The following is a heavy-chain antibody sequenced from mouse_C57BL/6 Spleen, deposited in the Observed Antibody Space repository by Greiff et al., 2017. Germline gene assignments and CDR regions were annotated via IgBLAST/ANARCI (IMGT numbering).Heavy chain of an antibody. CDR3: AIITTVVGDYAMDY. CDR2: ISSGSSTI. D-gene: IGHD1-1*01. Sequence: DVKLVESGGGLVKPGGSLKLSCAASGFTFSDYGMHWVRQAPEKGLEWVAYISSGSSTIYYADTVKGRFTISRDNAKNNLFLQMNSLRSEDTAMYYCAIITTVVGDYAMDYWGQGTSVTVSS. CDR1: GFTFSDYG. V-gene: IGHV5-17*01. J-gene: IGHJ4*01.